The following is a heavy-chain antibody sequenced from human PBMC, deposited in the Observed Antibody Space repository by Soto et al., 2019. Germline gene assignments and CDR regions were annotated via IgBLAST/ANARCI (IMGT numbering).Heavy chain of an antibody. CDR2: IYGGGNGP. Sequence: EVQVLESGGGLVQPGGSLRLSCAATGVTFSDFAMSWLRQAPGKGLEWVSRIYGGGNGPHYADSVKGRVPISRDNSKNTLFPQMNNLRAEETAVYYCARMEGMDPWAYSFDYWGQGTLVTVSS. V-gene: IGHV3-23*01. CDR1: GVTFSDFA. CDR3: ARMEGMDPWAYSFDY. D-gene: IGHD2-2*03. J-gene: IGHJ4*02.